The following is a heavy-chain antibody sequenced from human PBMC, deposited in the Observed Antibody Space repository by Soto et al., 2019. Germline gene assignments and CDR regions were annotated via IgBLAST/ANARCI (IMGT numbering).Heavy chain of an antibody. J-gene: IGHJ6*02. CDR1: GYTFTSYY. Sequence: QVQLVQSGAEVKKPGASVKVSCKASGYTFTSYYMHWVRQAPGQGLEWMGIINPSGGSTSYAQKFQGRVTMTRDTSTSTVYMELSSLRSEDTAVYYCATTSTRVVVVPAATQYYYYGMDVWGQGTTVTVSS. V-gene: IGHV1-46*01. CDR2: INPSGGST. CDR3: ATTSTRVVVVPAATQYYYYGMDV. D-gene: IGHD2-2*01.